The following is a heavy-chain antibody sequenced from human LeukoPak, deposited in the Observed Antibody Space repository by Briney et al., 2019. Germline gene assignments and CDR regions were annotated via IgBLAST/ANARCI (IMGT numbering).Heavy chain of an antibody. CDR3: ARDGSSNDNWFDP. D-gene: IGHD6-13*01. V-gene: IGHV1-2*06. CDR1: GYTFTGYY. CDR2: INPNSGGT. Sequence: ASVKVSCKASGYTFTGYYMHWVRQAPGQGLEWMGRINPNSGGTNYAQKFQGRVTMTRDTSISTAYMELSRLISDDTAVYYCARDGSSNDNWFDPWGQGTLVTASS. J-gene: IGHJ5*02.